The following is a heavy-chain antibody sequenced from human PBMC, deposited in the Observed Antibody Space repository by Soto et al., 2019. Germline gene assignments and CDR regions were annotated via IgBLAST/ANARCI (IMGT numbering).Heavy chain of an antibody. V-gene: IGHV5-51*01. CDR2: IYPGDSDT. Sequence: GESLKISCKGSGYSFTSYWIGWVRQMPGKGLEWMGIIYPGDSDTRYSPSFQGQVTISADKSISTAYLQWSSLKASDTAMYYCARSRSSGWYPDAFDIWGQGTMVTVSS. CDR1: GYSFTSYW. J-gene: IGHJ3*02. D-gene: IGHD6-19*01. CDR3: ARSRSSGWYPDAFDI.